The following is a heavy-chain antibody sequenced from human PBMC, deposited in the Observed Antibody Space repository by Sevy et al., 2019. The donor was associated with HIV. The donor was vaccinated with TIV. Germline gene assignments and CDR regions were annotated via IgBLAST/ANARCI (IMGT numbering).Heavy chain of an antibody. J-gene: IGHJ4*02. CDR3: ARDAGYSTDWYPSDY. Sequence: GGSLSLSCAASEFMFSTYAMHWVRQAPGKGLEWVVVISYDGSSHYYADSVKGRFTISRDNSKNTLFLQMNSLRLEDTAFYYCARDAGYSTDWYPSDYWGQGTLVTVSS. CDR2: ISYDGSSH. CDR1: EFMFSTYA. V-gene: IGHV3-30-3*01. D-gene: IGHD6-19*01.